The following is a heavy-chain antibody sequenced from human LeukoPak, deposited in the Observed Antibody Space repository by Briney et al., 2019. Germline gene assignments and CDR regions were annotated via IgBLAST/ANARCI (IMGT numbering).Heavy chain of an antibody. V-gene: IGHV4-34*01. CDR2: INHSGST. CDR3: ATRGYCSSTSCYRADY. Sequence: SETLSLTCAVYGGSFSGYYWSWIRQPPGKGLEWMGEINHSGSTNYNPSLKSRVTISVDTSKTQFSLKLSSVTAADTAVYYCATRGYCSSTSCYRADYWGQGTLVTVSS. CDR1: GGSFSGYY. D-gene: IGHD2-2*02. J-gene: IGHJ4*02.